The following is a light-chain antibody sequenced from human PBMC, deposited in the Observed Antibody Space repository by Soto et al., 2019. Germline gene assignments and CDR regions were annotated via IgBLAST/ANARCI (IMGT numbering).Light chain of an antibody. J-gene: IGKJ4*01. V-gene: IGKV3-11*01. CDR1: QSVSSY. Sequence: EIVLTQSPATLSLSPGERATLSCRASQSVSSYLAWYQQKPGQAPRLLIYDASNRATGIPARCSGSGSGTDFTLTISRLEPEDFAVYYWQQRSNWPLTFGGGTKVEIK. CDR3: QQRSNWPLT. CDR2: DAS.